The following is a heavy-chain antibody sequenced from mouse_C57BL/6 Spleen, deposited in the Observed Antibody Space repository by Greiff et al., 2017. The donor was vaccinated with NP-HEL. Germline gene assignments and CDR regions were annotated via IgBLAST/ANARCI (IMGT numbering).Heavy chain of an antibody. D-gene: IGHD1-1*01. CDR2: INPGSGGT. CDR3: ARSLLTTVAPWFAY. J-gene: IGHJ3*01. Sequence: VQLQESGAELVRPGTSVKVSCKASGYAFTNYLIAWVKQRPGQGLEWIGVINPGSGGTNYNEKFKGKATLTADKSSSTAYMQLSSLTSEDSAVYICARSLLTTVAPWFAYWGRGTLVTVSA. CDR1: GYAFTNYL. V-gene: IGHV1-54*01.